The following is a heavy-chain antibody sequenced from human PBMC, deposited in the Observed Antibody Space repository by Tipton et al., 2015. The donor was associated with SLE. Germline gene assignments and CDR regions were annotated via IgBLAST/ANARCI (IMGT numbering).Heavy chain of an antibody. CDR2: ISSSSSTI. J-gene: IGHJ4*02. Sequence: SLRLSCAASGFTFSSYSMNWVRQAPGKGLEWVSYISSSSSTIYYADSVKGRFTISRDNAKNSLYLQMNSLRAEDTAVYYCAKDETAMVTAGFDYWGQGTLVTVSS. CDR3: AKDETAMVTAGFDY. V-gene: IGHV3-48*01. D-gene: IGHD5-18*01. CDR1: GFTFSSYS.